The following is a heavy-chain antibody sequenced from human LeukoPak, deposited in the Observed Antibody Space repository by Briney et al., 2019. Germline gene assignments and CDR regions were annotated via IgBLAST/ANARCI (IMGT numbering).Heavy chain of an antibody. CDR1: GYTFTGYY. CDR2: INPNSGGT. D-gene: IGHD6-13*01. V-gene: IGHV1-2*02. Sequence: ASVKVSCKASGYTFTGYYMHWVRQAPGQGLEWMGWINPNSGGTNYAQKFQGRVTMTRDTSISTAYMELSRLRSDDTAVYYCARDNSWFYYYYYMDVWGKGTTVTISS. CDR3: ARDNSWFYYYYYMDV. J-gene: IGHJ6*03.